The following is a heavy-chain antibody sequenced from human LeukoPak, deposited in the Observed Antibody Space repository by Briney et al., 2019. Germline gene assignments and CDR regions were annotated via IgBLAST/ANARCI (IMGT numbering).Heavy chain of an antibody. J-gene: IGHJ4*02. Sequence: GGSLRLSCVASGFTFSSYGMHWVRQAPGKGLEWVAVISYDGSNKYYADSVKGRFTISRDNSKNTLYLQMNSLRAEDTAVYYCAKEEAHGYCSSSSCYKAGYYFDYWGQGTLVTVSS. D-gene: IGHD2-2*02. CDR1: GFTFSSYG. CDR3: AKEEAHGYCSSSSCYKAGYYFDY. CDR2: ISYDGSNK. V-gene: IGHV3-30*18.